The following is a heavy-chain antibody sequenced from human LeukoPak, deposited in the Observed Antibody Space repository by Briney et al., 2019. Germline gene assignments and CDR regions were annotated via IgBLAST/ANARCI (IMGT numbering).Heavy chain of an antibody. CDR2: ISDSGTTI. CDR1: GFTFNTFS. J-gene: IGHJ4*02. CDR3: GGKVEATRGYYSKY. V-gene: IGHV3-48*04. D-gene: IGHD1-26*01. Sequence: GGSLRLSCAASGFTFNTFSMSWVRQAPGKGLEWVSYISDSGTTIYYTDSVKGRFTISRDNAKNSLYLQMNRLRAEDAGVYYCGGKVEATRGYYSKYWGQGARVTVSP.